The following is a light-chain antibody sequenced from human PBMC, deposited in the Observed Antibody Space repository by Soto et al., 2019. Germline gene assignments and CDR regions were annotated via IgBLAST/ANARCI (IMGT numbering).Light chain of an antibody. CDR3: CSYAGSNIFAV. CDR1: SSDIGSYDR. CDR2: EDN. V-gene: IGLV2-23*01. Sequence: QSALTQPASVSGSPGQSITISCTGTSSDIGSYDRVSWYQWHPGKAPKLIIYEDNRRPSEISNRFSGSKSVNTASLTISGLQAEDEADYYCCSYAGSNIFAVFGGGTKLTVL. J-gene: IGLJ3*02.